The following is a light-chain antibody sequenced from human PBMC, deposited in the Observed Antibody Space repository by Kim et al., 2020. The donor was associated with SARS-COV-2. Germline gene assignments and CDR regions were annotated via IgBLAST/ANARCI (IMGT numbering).Light chain of an antibody. CDR2: VNSDGSH. V-gene: IGLV4-69*01. CDR3: QTWGSGIRV. Sequence: QLVLTQSPSASASLGASVKLTCTLSSGHSSYAIAWHQQQPEKGPRYLMTVNSDGSHSKGDGIPDRFSGSSSGAERYLTISSLQSEDEADYYCQTWGSGIRVFGGGTKVTVL. CDR1: SGHSSYA. J-gene: IGLJ3*02.